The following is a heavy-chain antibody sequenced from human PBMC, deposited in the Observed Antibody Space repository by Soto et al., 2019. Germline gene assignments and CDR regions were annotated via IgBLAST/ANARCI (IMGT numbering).Heavy chain of an antibody. CDR2: ISGSGGST. D-gene: IGHD3-10*01. Sequence: GGSLRLSCAASGFTFSSYAMSWVRQAPGKGLEWVSAISGSGGSTYYADSVKGRFTISRDNSKNTLYLQMNSLRAEDTAVYYCAKERAVRPRIGHYYYMDVWGKGTTVTVSS. V-gene: IGHV3-23*01. J-gene: IGHJ6*03. CDR3: AKERAVRPRIGHYYYMDV. CDR1: GFTFSSYA.